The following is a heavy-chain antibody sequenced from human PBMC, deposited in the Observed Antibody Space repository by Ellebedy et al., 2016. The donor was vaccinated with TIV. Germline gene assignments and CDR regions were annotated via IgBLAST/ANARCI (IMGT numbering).Heavy chain of an antibody. Sequence: AASVKVSCKASGYTFSNYDIHWVRQASGQGLEWMGWVNPKTGNTDYAQKFQGRVTMTRNTPIKTAYLALTSLKFDDTAVYFCTTGVTMGENRFFDSWGQGTLVIVSS. CDR1: GYTFSNYD. D-gene: IGHD2-21*02. V-gene: IGHV1-8*01. CDR2: VNPKTGNT. J-gene: IGHJ5*01. CDR3: TTGVTMGENRFFDS.